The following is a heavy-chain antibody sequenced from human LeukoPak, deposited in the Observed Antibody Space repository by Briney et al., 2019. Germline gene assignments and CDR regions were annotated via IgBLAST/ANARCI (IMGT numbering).Heavy chain of an antibody. CDR1: GFTFSSYA. D-gene: IGHD1-26*01. CDR3: AKGSGWEASYFYYYMDV. V-gene: IGHV3-23*01. J-gene: IGHJ6*03. Sequence: GGSLRLSCAASGFTFSSYAMSWVRQAPGKVLEWVSAISGSGGSTYYADSVKGRFTISRDNSKNTLYLQMNSLRAEDTAVYFCAKGSGWEASYFYYYMDVWGKGTTVTISS. CDR2: ISGSGGST.